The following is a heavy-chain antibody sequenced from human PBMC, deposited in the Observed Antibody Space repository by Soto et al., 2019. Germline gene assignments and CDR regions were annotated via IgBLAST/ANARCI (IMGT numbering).Heavy chain of an antibody. Sequence: SVKVSCKASGGTFSSYAISWVRQAPGQGLEWMGGIIPIFGTANYAQKFQGRVTITADKSTSTAYMELSSLRSEDTAVYYCASPDLLGYCTNGVCSADYYYYGMDVWGQGTTVTVSS. CDR1: GGTFSSYA. J-gene: IGHJ6*02. D-gene: IGHD2-8*01. CDR3: ASPDLLGYCTNGVCSADYYYYGMDV. V-gene: IGHV1-69*06. CDR2: IIPIFGTA.